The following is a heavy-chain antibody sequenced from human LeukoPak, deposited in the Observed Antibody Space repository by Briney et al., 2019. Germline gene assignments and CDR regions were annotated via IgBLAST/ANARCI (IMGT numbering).Heavy chain of an antibody. J-gene: IGHJ4*02. CDR1: GFTFSDYY. D-gene: IGHD4-17*01. Sequence: TGGSLRLSCAASGFTFSDYYMSWIRPAPGKGLEWVSYISSSGSTIYYADSVKGRFTISRDNAKNSLYLQMNSLRAEDTAVYYCASWATVTDFDYWGQGTLVTVSS. CDR2: ISSSGSTI. V-gene: IGHV3-11*01. CDR3: ASWATVTDFDY.